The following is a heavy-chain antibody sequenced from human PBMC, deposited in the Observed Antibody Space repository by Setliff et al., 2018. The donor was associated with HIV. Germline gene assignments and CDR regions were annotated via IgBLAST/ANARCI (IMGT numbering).Heavy chain of an antibody. J-gene: IGHJ6*02. CDR1: GFTFSTHG. V-gene: IGHV3-30*18. CDR3: AKDFQWSTVNTPLNYQYGMDV. Sequence: SGGSLRLSCAASGFTFSTHGMHWVRQAPGKGLEWVAIISYDGTSKHYADSVKGRFTISRDNSKNTLYLQMNNLRPEDTAVYYCAKDFQWSTVNTPLNYQYGMDVWGQGTTVTVSS. D-gene: IGHD4-17*01. CDR2: ISYDGTSK.